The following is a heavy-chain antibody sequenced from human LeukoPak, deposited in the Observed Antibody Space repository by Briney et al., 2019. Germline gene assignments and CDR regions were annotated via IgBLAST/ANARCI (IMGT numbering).Heavy chain of an antibody. Sequence: GGSLRLSCAASGFTFSSYEMNWVRQAPGKGLEWVSYISSSGSTIYYADSVKGRFTISRDNAKDSLYLQMNSLRAEDTAVYFCARDRWDYDYRKYFFDYWGQGTLVTVSS. D-gene: IGHD4-11*01. J-gene: IGHJ4*02. CDR1: GFTFSSYE. CDR2: ISSSGSTI. CDR3: ARDRWDYDYRKYFFDY. V-gene: IGHV3-48*03.